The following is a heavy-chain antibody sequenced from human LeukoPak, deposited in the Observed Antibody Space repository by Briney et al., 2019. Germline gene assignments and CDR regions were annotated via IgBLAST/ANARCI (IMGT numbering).Heavy chain of an antibody. CDR2: IWYEGSNK. CDR1: GFTLSSYG. Sequence: GGSLRLSCAASGFTLSSYGTHWVRQAPGEGLEWGGVIWYEGSNKYYADSVKGRFSISRDNSKPTLYLQMNSLRAEDTAVYYCAIHPIKQQLVLVDYWGQGTLVTVSS. D-gene: IGHD6-13*01. V-gene: IGHV3-33*01. J-gene: IGHJ4*02. CDR3: AIHPIKQQLVLVDY.